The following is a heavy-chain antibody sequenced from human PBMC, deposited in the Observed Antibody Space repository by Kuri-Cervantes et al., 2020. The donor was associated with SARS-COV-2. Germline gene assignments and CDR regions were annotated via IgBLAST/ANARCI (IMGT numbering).Heavy chain of an antibody. V-gene: IGHV3-30*19. J-gene: IGHJ4*02. CDR3: ARDADDSSGYDYFDY. CDR2: IWYDGSNK. Sequence: GGFRRPSCAAAGFIFSSYGMHWVRQAPGKGLEWVAVIWYDGSNKYYADSVKGRFTISRDNSKNTLYLQMNSLRAEDTAVYYCARDADDSSGYDYFDYWGQGTLVTVSS. CDR1: GFIFSSYG. D-gene: IGHD3-22*01.